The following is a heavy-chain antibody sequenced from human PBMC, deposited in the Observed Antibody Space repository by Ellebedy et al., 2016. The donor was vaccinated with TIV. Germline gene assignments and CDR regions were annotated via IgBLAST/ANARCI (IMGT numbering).Heavy chain of an antibody. D-gene: IGHD3-10*01. CDR3: ARDWQTSGSGSYHIDS. CDR2: ISRSSSNT. J-gene: IGHJ4*02. CDR1: GFIFSHYS. V-gene: IGHV3-21*01. Sequence: GESLKISCAASGFIFSHYSMNWVRQAPGKGLEWVSYISRSSSNTYYGDSAKGRFTISRDDAKNSRYLQMNNLRAEDTAVYYCARDWQTSGSGSYHIDSWGQGTLVTVSS.